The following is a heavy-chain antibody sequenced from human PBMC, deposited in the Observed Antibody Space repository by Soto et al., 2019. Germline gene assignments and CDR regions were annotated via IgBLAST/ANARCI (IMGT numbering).Heavy chain of an antibody. V-gene: IGHV4-39*01. D-gene: IGHD2-21*01. CDR1: GGSISSSSYY. Sequence: SETLSLTCTVSGGSISSSSYYWGWIRQPPGKGLEWIGSIYYSGSTYYNPSLKSRVTISVDTSKNQFSLKLSSVTAADTAVYYCARQWGLVVVIAIRSSWFDPWGQGTLVTVSS. J-gene: IGHJ5*02. CDR2: IYYSGST. CDR3: ARQWGLVVVIAIRSSWFDP.